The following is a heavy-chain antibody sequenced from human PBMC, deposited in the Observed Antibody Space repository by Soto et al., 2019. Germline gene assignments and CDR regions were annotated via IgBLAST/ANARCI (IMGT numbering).Heavy chain of an antibody. D-gene: IGHD6-13*01. CDR2: VSGSGGST. CDR3: AKATAAAGTSSWFDP. J-gene: IGHJ5*02. Sequence: GGSLRLSCAASGFTFSSYAMSWVRQAPGKGLAWVSAVSGSGGSTYYADSVKGRFAISRDNSKNTLYLQMNSLRAEDTAVYYCAKATAAAGTSSWFDPWGQGTLVTVSS. V-gene: IGHV3-23*01. CDR1: GFTFSSYA.